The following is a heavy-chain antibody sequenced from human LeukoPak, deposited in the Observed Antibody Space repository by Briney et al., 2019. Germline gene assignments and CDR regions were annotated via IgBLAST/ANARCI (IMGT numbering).Heavy chain of an antibody. V-gene: IGHV5-51*01. D-gene: IGHD4-23*01. CDR2: IYPGDSDT. J-gene: IGHJ2*01. CDR3: ARRVVNNRNWYFNL. CDR1: GYNFTSYW. Sequence: GESLEISCKGSGYNFTSYWIGWGRQVPGKGLEGMGIIYPGDSDTRYSPSFQGQVTISADKSISTAYLQWSSLKASDTAMYYCARRVVNNRNWYFNLWGRGTLVTVSS.